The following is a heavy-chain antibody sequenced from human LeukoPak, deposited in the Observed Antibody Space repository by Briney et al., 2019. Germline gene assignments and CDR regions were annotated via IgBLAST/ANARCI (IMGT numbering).Heavy chain of an antibody. CDR3: ASGDAGIARFDY. Sequence: PSETLSLTCTDSGGSLSSYYWSWIRQPPGKELEWIGYIYYSGSSNYNPSLKSRVTISGDTSNNQFSLKLSSVTAADTAVYYCASGDAGIARFDYWGQGTLVTVSS. CDR2: IYYSGSS. CDR1: GGSLSSYY. V-gene: IGHV4-59*08. D-gene: IGHD6-13*01. J-gene: IGHJ4*02.